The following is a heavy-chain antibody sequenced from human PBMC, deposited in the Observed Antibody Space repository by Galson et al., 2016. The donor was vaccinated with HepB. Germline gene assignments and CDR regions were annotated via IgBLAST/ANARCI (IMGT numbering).Heavy chain of an antibody. CDR3: AKDRYDSSGARYDF. J-gene: IGHJ4*02. V-gene: IGHV3-23*01. CDR1: GFTFSNYA. Sequence: SLRLSCAASGFTFSNYAMSWVRQAPGKGLEWVSGISESGGTTYDTDSLKGRFTISRDNSRNMLFLQMTSMRAEDTAVYYCAKDRYDSSGARYDFWGQGTVVTVSS. D-gene: IGHD3-22*01. CDR2: ISESGGTT.